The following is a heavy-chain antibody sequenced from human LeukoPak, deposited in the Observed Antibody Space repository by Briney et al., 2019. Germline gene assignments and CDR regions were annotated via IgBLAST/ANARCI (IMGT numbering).Heavy chain of an antibody. J-gene: IGHJ2*01. Sequence: SETLSLTCTVSGGSISSSYWSWIRQPPGKGLEWIGYIYYTGSTTYNPSLKSRVTISVDTSKNQFSLKLRSVTAADTAVYYCARDYGDIPPDWYYDLWGRGTLDTVSS. D-gene: IGHD4-17*01. CDR3: ARDYGDIPPDWYYDL. V-gene: IGHV4-59*01. CDR1: GGSISSSY. CDR2: IYYTGST.